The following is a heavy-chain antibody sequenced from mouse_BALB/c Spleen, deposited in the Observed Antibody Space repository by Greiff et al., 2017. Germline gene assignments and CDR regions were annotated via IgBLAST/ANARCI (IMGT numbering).Heavy chain of an antibody. D-gene: IGHD2-1*01. CDR2: INPYNDGT. J-gene: IGHJ2*01. CDR1: GYTFTSYV. V-gene: IGHV1-14*01. Sequence: EVQLVESGPELVKPGASVKMSCKASGYTFTSYVMHWVKQKPGQGLEWIGYINPYNDGTKYNEKFKGKATLTSDKSSSTAYMELSSLTSEDSAVYYCAREVSDGTPFDYWGQGTTLKVSS. CDR3: AREVSDGTPFDY.